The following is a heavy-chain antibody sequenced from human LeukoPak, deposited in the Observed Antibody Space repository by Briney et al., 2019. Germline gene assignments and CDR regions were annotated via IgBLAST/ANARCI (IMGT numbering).Heavy chain of an antibody. CDR1: GGTFSSYA. J-gene: IGHJ4*02. CDR3: ATAVGGYCTNGVCYRYDY. V-gene: IGHV1-69*06. CDR2: IIPIFGTA. Sequence: GASVKVSCKASGGTFSSYAISWVRQAPGQGLEWMGGIIPIFGTANYAQKFQGRVTMTEDTSTDTAYMELSSLRSEDTAVYYCATAVGGYCTNGVCYRYDYWGQGTLVTVSS. D-gene: IGHD2-8*01.